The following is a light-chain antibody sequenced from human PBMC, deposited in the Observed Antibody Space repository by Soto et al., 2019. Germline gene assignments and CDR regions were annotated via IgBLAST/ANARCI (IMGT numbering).Light chain of an antibody. V-gene: IGKV3-20*01. CDR2: GAS. J-gene: IGKJ1*01. CDR1: QSVSNSH. CDR3: QRYGTSLTWT. Sequence: EIVLTQSPGTLSLSPGERATLSCKASQSVSNSHLAWYQQKPGQAPRLLISGASTRATGIPDRFSGSGSGTDFTLTISSLEPEDFAVYYRQRYGTSLTWTFGQGTKVEIK.